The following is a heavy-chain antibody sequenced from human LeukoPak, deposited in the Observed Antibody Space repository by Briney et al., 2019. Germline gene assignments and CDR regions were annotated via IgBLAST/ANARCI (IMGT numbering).Heavy chain of an antibody. CDR1: GFTFSSYA. CDR3: AKGKQWLVQRALLN. J-gene: IGHJ4*02. Sequence: SGVSLRLSCAASGFTFSSYAMSWVRQAPGKGLEWVSAISGSGGSTYYADSVKGRFTISRDNSKNTLYLQMNSLRAEDTAVYYCAKGKQWLVQRALLNWGQGTLVTVSS. D-gene: IGHD6-19*01. V-gene: IGHV3-23*01. CDR2: ISGSGGST.